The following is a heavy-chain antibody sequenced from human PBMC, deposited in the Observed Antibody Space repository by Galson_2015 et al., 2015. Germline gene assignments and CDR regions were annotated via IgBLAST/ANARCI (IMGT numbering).Heavy chain of an antibody. Sequence: LSLTCTVSGGSISSGGSYWSWIRQHPGKGLEWIGYIYYSGSTYYNPSLKSRVTISVDTSKNQFSLKLSSVTAADTAVYYCARDHRWSSGYYLDYWGQGTLVTVSS. V-gene: IGHV4-31*03. J-gene: IGHJ4*02. CDR3: ARDHRWSSGYYLDY. CDR2: IYYSGST. CDR1: GGSISSGGSY. D-gene: IGHD3-22*01.